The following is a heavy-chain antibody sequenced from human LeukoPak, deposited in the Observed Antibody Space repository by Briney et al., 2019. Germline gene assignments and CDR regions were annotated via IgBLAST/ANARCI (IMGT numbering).Heavy chain of an antibody. D-gene: IGHD4-17*01. V-gene: IGHV3-23*01. CDR2: INGAEST. CDR1: GFTFSSDD. CDR3: AKGLVTTAADY. J-gene: IGHJ4*02. Sequence: PGGSLRLSCAASGFTFSSDDMSWVRRAPGKGLELVSTINGAESTYYADSVKGRFTISRDNSKKTMYLQMNSLRAEDTAVYYCAKGLVTTAADYWGRGTLVTVAS.